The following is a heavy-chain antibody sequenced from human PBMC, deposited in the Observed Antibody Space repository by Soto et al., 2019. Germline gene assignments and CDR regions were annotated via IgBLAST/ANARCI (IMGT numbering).Heavy chain of an antibody. CDR1: GFTFNTYG. CDR2: IWYDGSNK. Sequence: GGSLRLSCTTSGFTFNTYGMHWVRQAPGKGLEWVAIIWYDGSNKYYADSVKGRFTISRDNSKTTLYLQMNSLRAEDTALYYCARADCTGAYCYSWPFNYGVDVWGQGTTVTVSS. D-gene: IGHD2-15*01. V-gene: IGHV3-33*08. J-gene: IGHJ6*02. CDR3: ARADCTGAYCYSWPFNYGVDV.